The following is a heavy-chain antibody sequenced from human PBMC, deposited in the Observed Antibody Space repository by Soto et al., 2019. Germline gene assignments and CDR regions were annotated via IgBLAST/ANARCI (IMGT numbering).Heavy chain of an antibody. Sequence: PSQTLSLTCAISGDSVSSNSAAWNWIRRSPSRGLEWLGRTYYRSKWYNDYAVSVKSRITINPDTSKNQFSLQLNSVTPEDTAVYYFAKDSGYHIYFDYCGQGTLVPVSS. CDR3: AKDSGYHIYFDY. CDR2: TYYRSKWYN. D-gene: IGHD5-12*01. CDR1: GDSVSSNSAA. J-gene: IGHJ4*02. V-gene: IGHV6-1*01.